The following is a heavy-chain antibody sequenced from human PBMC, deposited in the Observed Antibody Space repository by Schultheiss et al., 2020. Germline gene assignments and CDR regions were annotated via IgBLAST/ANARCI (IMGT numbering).Heavy chain of an antibody. CDR3: TTGLDRKMVYYYYGMDV. V-gene: IGHV3-21*03. Sequence: GGSLRLSCAASGFTVSSNYMSWVRQAPGKGLEWVSSISSSSSYIYYADSVKGRFTISRDNAKNSLYLQMNSLKTEDTAVYYCTTGLDRKMVYYYYGMDVWGQGTTVNVSS. CDR1: GFTVSSNY. CDR2: ISSSSSYI. D-gene: IGHD2-8*01. J-gene: IGHJ6*02.